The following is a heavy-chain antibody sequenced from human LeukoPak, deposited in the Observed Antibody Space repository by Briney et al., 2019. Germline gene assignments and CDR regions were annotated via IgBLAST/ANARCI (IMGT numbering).Heavy chain of an antibody. Sequence: GRSLRLSCAASGFTFTDYWMTWVRQVPGKGLEWVANINRAGIVSYYVDSVKRRSTISRDNAEKSLYLQMDSLRVDDTAVYYCARVGTWELQRVFDNWGQGTLVTVSS. CDR1: GFTFTDYW. CDR3: ARVGTWELQRVFDN. J-gene: IGHJ4*02. V-gene: IGHV3-7*01. CDR2: INRAGIVS. D-gene: IGHD1-26*01.